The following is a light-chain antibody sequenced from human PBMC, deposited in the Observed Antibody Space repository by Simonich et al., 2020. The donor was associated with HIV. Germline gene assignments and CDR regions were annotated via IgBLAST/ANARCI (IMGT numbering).Light chain of an antibody. J-gene: IGKJ1*01. CDR3: QQYNSYWT. CDR2: AAS. Sequence: DIQMTQSPSSVSASVGNRVTITCRASQGISSWLAWYPKKPGKDPKLLIYAASSLQSGVPSRFSGSGSGTEFTLTISSLQPDDFATYYCQQYNSYWTFGQGTRVEIK. V-gene: IGKV1D-16*01. CDR1: QGISSW.